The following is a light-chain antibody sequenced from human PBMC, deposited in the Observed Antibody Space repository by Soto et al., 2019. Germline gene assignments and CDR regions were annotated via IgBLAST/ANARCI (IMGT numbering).Light chain of an antibody. CDR2: EDN. Sequence: NFMLTQPHSVSESPGKTVTISCTRSSVSIASNNVQWYQQRPGSAPTTVIYEDNQRPSGVPDRFSGSTDGSSNSASLTIYGLQTEDEADYYCQSYDSSFVVFGGGTKLTVL. CDR1: SVSIASNN. V-gene: IGLV6-57*04. J-gene: IGLJ2*01. CDR3: QSYDSSFVV.